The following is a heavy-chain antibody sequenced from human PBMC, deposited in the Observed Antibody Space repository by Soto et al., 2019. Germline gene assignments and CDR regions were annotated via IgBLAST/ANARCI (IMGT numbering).Heavy chain of an antibody. CDR3: ARACSSNSCYDVFEY. CDR1: GGSISSYY. J-gene: IGHJ4*02. D-gene: IGHD2-2*01. V-gene: IGHV4-4*07. Sequence: QVQLQESGPGLLKPSETLSLTCTVSGGSISSYYWSWIRQPAGKGLEWIGRIYTSGSTNYNPSLKSRVTMSVDTSKNQFSLKLSSVTAADTAVYYCARACSSNSCYDVFEYWGQGTLVTVSS. CDR2: IYTSGST.